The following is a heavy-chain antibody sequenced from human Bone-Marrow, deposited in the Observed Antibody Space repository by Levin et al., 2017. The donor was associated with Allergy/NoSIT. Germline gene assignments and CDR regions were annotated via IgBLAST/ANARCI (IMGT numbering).Heavy chain of an antibody. J-gene: IGHJ4*02. V-gene: IGHV3-23*01. CDR2: ISGSGVRI. Sequence: SCAASGFTFSTFAMSWVRQAPGKGLEWVSGISGSGVRIECADSVKGRFTMSRDNSKNTLYLQMHSLRAEDTAVYYCAKYMSGQWLEASDYWGQGTLVTVSS. CDR3: AKYMSGQWLEASDY. D-gene: IGHD6-19*01. CDR1: GFTFSTFA.